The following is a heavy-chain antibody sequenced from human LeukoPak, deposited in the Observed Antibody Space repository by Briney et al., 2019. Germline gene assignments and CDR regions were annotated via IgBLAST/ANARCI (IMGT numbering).Heavy chain of an antibody. CDR2: ISFEGSNK. D-gene: IGHD2-8*01. J-gene: IGHJ4*02. V-gene: IGHV3-30-3*01. CDR1: GFTFSSYA. Sequence: GGSLRHSCAASGFTFSSYAMHWVRQAPGKGLEWVAIISFEGSNKYYADSLKGRFTISRDNSKNTLSLQMNSLRADDTAVYYCARGTNPGQYYFDYCGQGTLVTVSS. CDR3: ARGTNPGQYYFDY.